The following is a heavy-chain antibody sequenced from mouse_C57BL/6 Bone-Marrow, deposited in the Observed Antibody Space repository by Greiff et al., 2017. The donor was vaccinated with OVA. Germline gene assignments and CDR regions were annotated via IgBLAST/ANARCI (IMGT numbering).Heavy chain of an antibody. Sequence: EVQRVESGGDFVKPGGSLKLSCAASGFTFSSYGMSWVRQTPDKRLEWVATISSGGSYTYYPDSVKGRFTISRDNAKNTLYLQMSSLKSEDTAMYYCARHYDYDGFAMDYWGQGTSVTVSS. CDR3: ARHYDYDGFAMDY. J-gene: IGHJ4*01. CDR1: GFTFSSYG. CDR2: ISSGGSYT. D-gene: IGHD2-4*01. V-gene: IGHV5-6*01.